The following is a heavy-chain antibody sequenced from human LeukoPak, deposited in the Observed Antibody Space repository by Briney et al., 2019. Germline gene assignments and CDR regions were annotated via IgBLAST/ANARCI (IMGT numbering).Heavy chain of an antibody. CDR2: FDPEDGET. Sequence: ASVKVSCKVSGYTLTELSMHWVRQTPGKGLEWMGGFDPEDGETIYAQKFQGRVTMTEDTSTDTAYMELSSLRSKDTAVYYCATVGGTVTTAFDIWGQGTMVTVSS. J-gene: IGHJ3*02. CDR3: ATVGGTVTTAFDI. CDR1: GYTLTELS. D-gene: IGHD4-17*01. V-gene: IGHV1-24*01.